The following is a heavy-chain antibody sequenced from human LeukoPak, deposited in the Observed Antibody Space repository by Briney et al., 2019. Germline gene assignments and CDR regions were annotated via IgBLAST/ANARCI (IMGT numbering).Heavy chain of an antibody. CDR2: IYYTGST. D-gene: IGHD1-26*01. CDR3: ARTLARWDPFDY. J-gene: IGHJ4*02. V-gene: IGHV4-59*01. Sequence: KASETLSLTCTISGGTISSYFWSWIRQPPGKGLEWIGDIYYTGSTYYNPSLKSRGIISLDTSRNQFSLKLSSVTAADTAVYYCARTLARWDPFDYWGQGTLVTVSS. CDR1: GGTISSYF.